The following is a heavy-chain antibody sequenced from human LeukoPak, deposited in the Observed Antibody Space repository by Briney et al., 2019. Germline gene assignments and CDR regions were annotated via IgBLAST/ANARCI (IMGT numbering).Heavy chain of an antibody. Sequence: SETLSLTCTVSGSISSYYWSWIRQPPGKGLEWIGYIYTSGSTNYDPSLKSRVTISVDTSKNQFSLDLSSVTAADTAVYYCARQKCTSTSCLTKNAFDIWGQGTMVTVSS. CDR2: IYTSGST. V-gene: IGHV4-4*09. J-gene: IGHJ3*02. D-gene: IGHD2-2*01. CDR3: ARQKCTSTSCLTKNAFDI. CDR1: GSISSYY.